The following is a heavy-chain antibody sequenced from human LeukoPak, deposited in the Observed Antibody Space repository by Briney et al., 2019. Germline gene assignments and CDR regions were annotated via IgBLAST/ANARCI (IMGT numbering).Heavy chain of an antibody. J-gene: IGHJ5*02. D-gene: IGHD4-11*01. CDR3: ARDPILTTAEALFDP. CDR2: ISSSSSNI. V-gene: IGHV3-21*01. Sequence: PGGSLRLSCAASGFTFSSYSMNWVRQAPGKGLEWVSSISSSSSNIYYADSVKGRFTISRDNAKNSLYLQMNSLRAEDTAVYYCARDPILTTAEALFDPWGQGTLVTVSS. CDR1: GFTFSSYS.